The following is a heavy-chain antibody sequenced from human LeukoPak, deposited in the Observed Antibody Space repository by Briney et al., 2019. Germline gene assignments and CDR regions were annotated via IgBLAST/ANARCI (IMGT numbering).Heavy chain of an antibody. CDR3: AGVPQYQLLNWFDP. CDR1: GGSISSSSYY. V-gene: IGHV4-39*07. D-gene: IGHD2-2*01. J-gene: IGHJ5*02. CDR2: IYYSGST. Sequence: SETLSLTCTVSGGSISSSSYYWGWIRQPPGKGLEWIGSIYYSGSTYYNPSLKSRVTISIDTSTNQFFLKLTSVTAADTAVYYCAGVPQYQLLNWFDPWGQGTLVTVSS.